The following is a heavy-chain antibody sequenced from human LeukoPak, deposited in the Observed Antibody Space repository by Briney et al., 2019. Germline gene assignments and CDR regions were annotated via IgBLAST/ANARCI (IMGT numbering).Heavy chain of an antibody. CDR1: GFTFSSYW. V-gene: IGHV3-74*01. CDR3: ARVVDTHFDY. CDR2: IKSDGSTT. J-gene: IGHJ4*02. D-gene: IGHD5-18*01. Sequence: GGSLRLSCAASGFTFSSYWMHWVRHAPGKGLVWVSRIKSDGSTTTYADSVKGRFTISRDNAKNTLHLQMNSLRAEDTAVYYCARVVDTHFDYWGQGTLVTVSS.